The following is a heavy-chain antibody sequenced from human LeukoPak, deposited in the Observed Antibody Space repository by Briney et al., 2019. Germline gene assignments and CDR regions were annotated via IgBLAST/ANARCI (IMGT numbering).Heavy chain of an antibody. Sequence: GGSLRLSCAASGITFSSYAMSWVRQAPGKGLEWVSGISGSGRSTFYADSVKGRFTISRDNSKNTLYLQMNSLRAADTAVYYCAKDFPCSGGSCYSFWGQGTLVTVSS. CDR2: ISGSGRST. J-gene: IGHJ4*02. D-gene: IGHD2-15*01. CDR1: GITFSSYA. CDR3: AKDFPCSGGSCYSF. V-gene: IGHV3-23*01.